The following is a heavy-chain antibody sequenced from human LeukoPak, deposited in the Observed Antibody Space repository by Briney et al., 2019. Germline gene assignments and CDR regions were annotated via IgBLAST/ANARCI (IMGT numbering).Heavy chain of an antibody. Sequence: ASVKVSFKASGYTFTSYGISWVRQAPGQGLEWMGWISAYNGNTNYAQKLQGRVTMTTDTSTSPAYMELRSLRSDDTAVYYCARDIVDYDFWSGSPYDYWGQGTLVTVSS. J-gene: IGHJ4*02. CDR3: ARDIVDYDFWSGSPYDY. D-gene: IGHD3-3*01. CDR2: ISAYNGNT. V-gene: IGHV1-18*01. CDR1: GYTFTSYG.